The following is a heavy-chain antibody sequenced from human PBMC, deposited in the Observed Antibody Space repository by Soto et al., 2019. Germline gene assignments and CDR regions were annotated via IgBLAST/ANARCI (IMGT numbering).Heavy chain of an antibody. J-gene: IGHJ4*02. D-gene: IGHD5-12*01. Sequence: QVQLVQSGGEVKKPGSSVKVSCKASGDTFTNHVFNWVRQAPGQGLEWMGGIISLFGTPHYAQRFQGRVTITADESTATSYMQLSSLRSEDTAVYYCARVLGSGYDRGDYWGQGTLVTVSS. CDR3: ARVLGSGYDRGDY. CDR1: GDTFTNHV. CDR2: IISLFGTP. V-gene: IGHV1-69*12.